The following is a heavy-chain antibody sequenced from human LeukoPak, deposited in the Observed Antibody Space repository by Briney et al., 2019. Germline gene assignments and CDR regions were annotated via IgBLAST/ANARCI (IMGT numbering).Heavy chain of an antibody. CDR1: GFSFSSYA. Sequence: GGSLRLSCAASGFSFSSYAMNWVRQAPGKGLEWVSYIYTSSNTIYYADSVKGRFTISRDNAKNSLYLQMNSLRAEDTAVYYCARDVSGGSAALDYWGQGTLVTVSS. V-gene: IGHV3-48*04. J-gene: IGHJ4*02. CDR3: ARDVSGGSAALDY. CDR2: IYTSSNTI. D-gene: IGHD2-15*01.